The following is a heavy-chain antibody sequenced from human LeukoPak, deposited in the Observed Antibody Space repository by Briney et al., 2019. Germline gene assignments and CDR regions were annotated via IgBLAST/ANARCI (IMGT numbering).Heavy chain of an antibody. D-gene: IGHD3-16*01. CDR2: ISYDGNNK. J-gene: IGHJ3*02. CDR1: GFTFSNYA. Sequence: GGSLRLSCAASGFTFSNYAMHWVRQAPGKGLEWVAVISYDGNNKYYADSVKGRFTISRDNSKNTLYLQMNSLRAEDTAVYYCASIGGVHAFDIWGQGTMVTVSS. CDR3: ASIGGVHAFDI. V-gene: IGHV3-30-3*01.